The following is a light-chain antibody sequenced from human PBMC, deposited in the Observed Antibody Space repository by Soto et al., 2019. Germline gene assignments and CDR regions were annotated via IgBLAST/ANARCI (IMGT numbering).Light chain of an antibody. V-gene: IGKV1-5*01. CDR1: QSISSW. J-gene: IGKJ4*01. CDR2: DAS. Sequence: DIQMTQSPSTLSASVGDRVTITCRAGQSISSWLAWYQQKPGKAPKLLIYDASSLESGVPSRFSGSGSGTEFTLTISSLQPDDFATYYCQQYNSYPTFGGGNKVEIK. CDR3: QQYNSYPT.